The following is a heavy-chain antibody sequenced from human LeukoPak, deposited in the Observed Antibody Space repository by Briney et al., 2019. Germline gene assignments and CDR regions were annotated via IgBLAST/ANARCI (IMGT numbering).Heavy chain of an antibody. D-gene: IGHD4-17*01. CDR1: GYTFRSYY. CDR2: ISAYNGNT. J-gene: IGHJ3*02. Sequence: GASVKVSCKASGYTFRSYYMHWVRQAPGQGLEWMGWISAYNGNTNYAQKLQGRVTMTTDTSTSTAYMELRSLRSDDTAVYYCARVGAGGVTTQNGAFDIWGQGTMVTVSS. V-gene: IGHV1-18*04. CDR3: ARVGAGGVTTQNGAFDI.